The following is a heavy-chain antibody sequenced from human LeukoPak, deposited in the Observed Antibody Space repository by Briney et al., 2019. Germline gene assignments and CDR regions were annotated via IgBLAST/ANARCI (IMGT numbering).Heavy chain of an antibody. CDR3: AREFVILEWLLFDY. Sequence: SETLSLTCTVSGGSISSGSYYWSWIRQPAGKGLEWIGRIYTSGSTNYNPSLKSRVTISVDTSKNQFSLKLSSVTAADTAVYYCAREFVILEWLLFDYWGQGTLVTVSP. D-gene: IGHD3-3*01. CDR2: IYTSGST. V-gene: IGHV4-61*02. J-gene: IGHJ4*02. CDR1: GGSISSGSYY.